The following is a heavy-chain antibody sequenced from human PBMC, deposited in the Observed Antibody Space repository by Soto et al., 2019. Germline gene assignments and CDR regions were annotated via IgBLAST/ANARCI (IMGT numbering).Heavy chain of an antibody. CDR1: GFTFSSYA. D-gene: IGHD1-1*01. CDR3: GVQYDY. J-gene: IGHJ4*02. Sequence: EVQVLESGGGLVQPGGSLRLSCAASGFTFSSYAMSWVRQAPGKGLEWVSAISGRTGSTSYADSVKGRFTISRDHSRNTLYLQMNSLRAEDTAVYYCGVQYDYLGQGTLVTVSS. CDR2: ISGRTGST. V-gene: IGHV3-23*01.